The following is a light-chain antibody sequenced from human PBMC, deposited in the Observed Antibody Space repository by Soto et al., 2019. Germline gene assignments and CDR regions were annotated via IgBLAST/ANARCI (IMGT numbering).Light chain of an antibody. J-gene: IGLJ1*01. CDR1: ISDVGGYNS. CDR3: RSFTSSITSV. CDR2: DVT. V-gene: IGLV2-14*01. Sequence: QSLLTQPASVSGSSGQSITISCTGTISDVGGYNSVSWYRQDPGKAPKLMIYDVTNRPSGVSNRFSGSKSGNTASLTISGLQAEDEADYYCRSFTSSITSVFGTGTKVTVL.